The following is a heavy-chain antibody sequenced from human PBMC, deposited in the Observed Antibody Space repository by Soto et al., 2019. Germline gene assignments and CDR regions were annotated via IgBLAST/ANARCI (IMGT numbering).Heavy chain of an antibody. CDR1: GGSISSYY. J-gene: IGHJ4*02. CDR2: ISDSGST. V-gene: IGHV4-59*01. D-gene: IGHD6-19*01. Sequence: QVQLQESGPGLVKPSETLSLTCTVSGGSISSYYWTWIRQTPGKGLEWMGYISDSGSTNYKPSLTRRVTISVATSKNQFSLQLRSVTAADTAVYYCAREGYSSGWNDFWGQGILVTVSS. CDR3: AREGYSSGWNDF.